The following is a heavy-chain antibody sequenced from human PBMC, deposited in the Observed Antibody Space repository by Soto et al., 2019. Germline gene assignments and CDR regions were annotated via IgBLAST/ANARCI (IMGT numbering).Heavy chain of an antibody. D-gene: IGHD2-2*01. CDR2: IDPSDSYT. Sequence: GESLKISCKGSGYSFTSYWISWVRQMPGKGLEWMGRIDPSDSYTNYSPSFQGHVTISADKSISTAYLQWSSLKASDTAMYYCARQGGIVVVPAATNTAGYYYGMDVWGQGTTVTVSS. CDR3: ARQGGIVVVPAATNTAGYYYGMDV. V-gene: IGHV5-10-1*01. J-gene: IGHJ6*02. CDR1: GYSFTSYW.